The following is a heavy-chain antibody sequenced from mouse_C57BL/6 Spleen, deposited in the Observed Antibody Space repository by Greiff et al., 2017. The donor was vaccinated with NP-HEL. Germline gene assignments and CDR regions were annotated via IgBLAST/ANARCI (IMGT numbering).Heavy chain of an antibody. CDR3: TASYYYYSVWDY. CDR1: GFTFSNYW. D-gene: IGHD2-12*01. V-gene: IGHV6-3*01. Sequence: EVKLEESGGGLVQPGGSMKLSCVASGFTFSNYWMNWVRQSPEKGLEWVAQIRLKSDNYATHYAESVKGRFTISRDDSKSSVYLQMNNLRAEDTGIYYCTASYYYYSVWDYWGQGTSVTVSS. CDR2: IRLKSDNYAT. J-gene: IGHJ4*01.